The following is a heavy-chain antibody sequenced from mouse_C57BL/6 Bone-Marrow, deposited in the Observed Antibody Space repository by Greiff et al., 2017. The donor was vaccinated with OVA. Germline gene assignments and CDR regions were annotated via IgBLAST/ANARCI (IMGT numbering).Heavy chain of an antibody. V-gene: IGHV14-4*01. CDR2: IDPENGDT. J-gene: IGHJ4*01. Sequence: EVKLQESGAELVRPGASVKLSCTASGFNIKDDYMHWVKQRPEQGLEWIGWIDPENGDTEYASKFQGKATITAETSSNTAYLQLSSLTSEDTAVYYCTTDDYDEGYAMDYWGQGTSVTVSS. CDR3: TTDDYDEGYAMDY. D-gene: IGHD2-4*01. CDR1: GFNIKDDY.